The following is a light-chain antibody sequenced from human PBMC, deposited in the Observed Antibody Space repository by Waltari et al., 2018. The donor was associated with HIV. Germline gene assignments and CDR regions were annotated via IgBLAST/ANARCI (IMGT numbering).Light chain of an antibody. CDR3: TSYTVTNTYV. V-gene: IGLV2-14*01. J-gene: IGLJ1*01. Sequence: QSALTQPASVSGSPGQSITISCAGTNFDVGAYEYVSWFQQHPDKAPKLLISEVSARPPGVSERFSGSKSGNTASLTISGLQAEDEADYYCTSYTVTNTYVFGTGTKVAVL. CDR1: NFDVGAYEY. CDR2: EVS.